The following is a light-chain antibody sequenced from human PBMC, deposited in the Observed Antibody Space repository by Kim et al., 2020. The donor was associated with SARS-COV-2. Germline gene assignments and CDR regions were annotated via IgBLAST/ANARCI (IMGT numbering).Light chain of an antibody. CDR3: QQSYSTLPYT. Sequence: DIQMTQSPSSLSASVGDRVTITCRESQSISSYLNWYQQKPGKAPKLLIYDASSLQSGVPSRFSGSGSGTDFTLTISSLQPEDFATYYCQQSYSTLPYTFGQGTKLEI. CDR2: DAS. J-gene: IGKJ2*01. CDR1: QSISSY. V-gene: IGKV1-39*01.